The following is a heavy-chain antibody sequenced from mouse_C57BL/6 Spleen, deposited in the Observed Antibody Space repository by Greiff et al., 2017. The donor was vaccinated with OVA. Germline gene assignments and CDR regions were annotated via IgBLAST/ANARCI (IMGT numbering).Heavy chain of an antibody. CDR1: GFTFSDYY. J-gene: IGHJ3*01. V-gene: IGHV5-16*01. Sequence: EVKLMESEGGLVQPGCSMKLSCTASGFTFSDYYMAWVRQVPEKGLEWVANINYDGSSTYYLDSLKSRFIISRDNAKNILYLQMSSLKSEDTATYYCARDDGYYPYWGQGTLVTVSA. CDR3: ARDDGYYPY. D-gene: IGHD2-3*01. CDR2: INYDGSST.